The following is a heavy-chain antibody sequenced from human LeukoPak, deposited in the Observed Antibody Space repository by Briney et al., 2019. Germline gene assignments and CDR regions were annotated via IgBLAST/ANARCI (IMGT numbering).Heavy chain of an antibody. D-gene: IGHD2-15*01. CDR1: GFTFSSYS. CDR2: ISRSSSTI. Sequence: PGGSLKLSCAASGFTFSSYSMSWVRQAPGKGLEWVSYISRSSSTIYYADSVKGRFTISRDNAKNSLYLQMNSLRDEDTAVYYCARDGVVVVAATSGGYYGMDVWGQGTTVTVSS. CDR3: ARDGVVVVAATSGGYYGMDV. J-gene: IGHJ6*02. V-gene: IGHV3-48*02.